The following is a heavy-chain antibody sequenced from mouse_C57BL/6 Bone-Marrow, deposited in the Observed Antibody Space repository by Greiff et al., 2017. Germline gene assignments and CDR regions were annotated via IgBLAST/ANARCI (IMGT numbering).Heavy chain of an antibody. J-gene: IGHJ1*03. CDR2: IGPANGNT. CDR3: ARDYYGSGDFDV. Sequence: EVQLVQSVGDLVRPGASVKFSCTASGFNIRNTYMHWVQQSPEQGLEWIGRIGPANGNTKYAPNVQGQATMTGDTSSNTDYLQLSSLKSEDTAIYYCARDYYGSGDFDVWGTGTTVTVSS. CDR1: GFNIRNTY. D-gene: IGHD1-1*01. V-gene: IGHV14-3*01.